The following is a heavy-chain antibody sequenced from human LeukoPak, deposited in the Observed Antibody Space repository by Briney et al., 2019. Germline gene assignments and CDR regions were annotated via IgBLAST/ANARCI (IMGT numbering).Heavy chain of an antibody. CDR2: ISSSSSTI. D-gene: IGHD6-19*01. Sequence: GGSLRLSCAASGFTFSSYSMNWVRQAPGKGLEWVSYISSSSSTIYYADSVKGRFTIYRDNAKNSLYLQMNSLRAEDTAVYYCARDLVAGPFHYMDVWGKGTTVTVSS. CDR3: ARDLVAGPFHYMDV. V-gene: IGHV3-48*01. CDR1: GFTFSSYS. J-gene: IGHJ6*03.